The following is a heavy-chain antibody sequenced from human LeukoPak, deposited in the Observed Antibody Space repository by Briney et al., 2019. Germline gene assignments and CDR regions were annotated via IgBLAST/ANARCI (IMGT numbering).Heavy chain of an antibody. CDR3: GRTRYSSIGVELRDHYYYYMDV. D-gene: IGHD1-7*01. CDR2: IIPLLGTA. J-gene: IGHJ6*03. V-gene: IGHV1-69*13. Sequence: SVKVSCEACGGRLSRCAMSWVRQAPGQGFEWMGGIIPLLGTANYAHKFQGRVAITADESTSTAYMQLSSVRSEDTAVYYCGRTRYSSIGVELRDHYYYYMDVWGKGTTVTVSS. CDR1: GGRLSRCA.